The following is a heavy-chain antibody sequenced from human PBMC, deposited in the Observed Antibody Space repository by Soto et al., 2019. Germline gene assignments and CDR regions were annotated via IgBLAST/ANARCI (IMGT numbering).Heavy chain of an antibody. Sequence: XATLSLPCDVAGYSISSGYYWNWIRQSPGKGLEWIGCVYYNGVTFYNKSLKSRVTMTVDTSRNHFSLRLTSVTATDTAMYFCARGVTGTLDFCGQRTLVTVSS. CDR2: VYYNGVT. CDR3: ARGVTGTLDF. D-gene: IGHD7-27*01. CDR1: GYSISSGYY. J-gene: IGHJ4*02. V-gene: IGHV4-38-2*01.